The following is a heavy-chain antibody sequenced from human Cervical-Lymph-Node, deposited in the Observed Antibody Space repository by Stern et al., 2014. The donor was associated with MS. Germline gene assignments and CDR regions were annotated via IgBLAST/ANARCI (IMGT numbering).Heavy chain of an antibody. CDR1: GYTFTSYY. J-gene: IGHJ6*02. D-gene: IGHD3-10*01. Sequence: QVQLVQSGAEVKKPGASVKVSCKASGYTFTSYYMHWVRQAPGQGLEWMGIINPSGGSTSYAQKFQGRVTMTRDTSTSTVYKELSSLRSEDTAVYYCARGSITMVRGALDYYGMDVWGQGTTVTVSS. CDR2: INPSGGST. CDR3: ARGSITMVRGALDYYGMDV. V-gene: IGHV1-46*03.